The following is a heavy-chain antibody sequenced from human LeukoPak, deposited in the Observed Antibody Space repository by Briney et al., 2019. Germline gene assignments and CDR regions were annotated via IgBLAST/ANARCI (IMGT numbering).Heavy chain of an antibody. V-gene: IGHV3-11*06. CDR1: GFSVSDYS. J-gene: IGHJ4*02. Sequence: PGGSLRLSCAASGFSVSDYSISWIRQSPGKGPEWISYVMSCRGSTNYADSVKGRFTISRDNAKNSLYLQMNSLRAEDTAVYYCARGGDGWDYWGQGTLVTVSS. D-gene: IGHD2-21*02. CDR2: VMSCRGST. CDR3: ARGGDGWDY.